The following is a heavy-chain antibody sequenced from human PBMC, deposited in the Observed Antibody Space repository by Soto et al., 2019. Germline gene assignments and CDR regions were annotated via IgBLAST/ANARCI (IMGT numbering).Heavy chain of an antibody. Sequence: QVPLVQSGAEVKNPGASVKVSCKVSGYTLTELSIHWVRQAPGKGLEWMGGFDPEDGKTSYAQQFQGRVTMREDTSTDTAYMELSSLRSEDTAVYYCAAVRGMVGTIDYWGQGTLVTVSS. CDR3: AAVRGMVGTIDY. CDR1: GYTLTELS. CDR2: FDPEDGKT. J-gene: IGHJ4*02. D-gene: IGHD1-26*01. V-gene: IGHV1-24*01.